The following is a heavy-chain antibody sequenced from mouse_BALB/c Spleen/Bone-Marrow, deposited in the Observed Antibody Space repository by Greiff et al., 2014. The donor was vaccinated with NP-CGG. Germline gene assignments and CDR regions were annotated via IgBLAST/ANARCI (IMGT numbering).Heavy chain of an antibody. J-gene: IGHJ4*01. Sequence: EVKLVESGGGLVKPGGSLELSCAASGFTFSSYAMSWVRQPPEKRLEWVAEISSGGSYTYYPDTVTGRFTISRDNAKNTLYLEMSSLRSEDTAMYYCARRGYDVGYYAMDYWGQGTSVTVSS. V-gene: IGHV5-9-4*01. CDR3: ARRGYDVGYYAMDY. D-gene: IGHD2-2*01. CDR2: ISSGGSYT. CDR1: GFTFSSYA.